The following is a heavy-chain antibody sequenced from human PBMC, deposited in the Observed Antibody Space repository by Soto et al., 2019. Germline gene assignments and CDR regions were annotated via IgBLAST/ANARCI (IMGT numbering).Heavy chain of an antibody. V-gene: IGHV3-23*01. CDR1: GFTFSSHA. CDR2: ISASGGST. CDR3: ARPHGDYFFDY. Sequence: EVQLLESGGGLVQPGGSLRLSCAASGFTFSSHAMSWVRQAPGKGLAWVSAISASGGSTYYTGSVKGRFTSSRDNSKNTLYLHMNGLRAEDTAVSYCARPHGDYFFDYWGQGTLVTVSS. J-gene: IGHJ4*02. D-gene: IGHD4-17*01.